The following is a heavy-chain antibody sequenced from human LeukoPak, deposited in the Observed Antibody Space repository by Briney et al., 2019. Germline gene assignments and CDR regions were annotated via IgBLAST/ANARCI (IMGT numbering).Heavy chain of an antibody. V-gene: IGHV1-3*01. Sequence: ASVKVSCKASGYTFTGNAMHWVRQAPGQRLEWLGWINAGNANTKYSQKFQGRVTITRDTSASTAYMELSSLRSEDTAVYYCARGGSSWNLPFDYWGQGTLVTVSS. CDR2: INAGNANT. CDR3: ARGGSSWNLPFDY. CDR1: GYTFTGNA. J-gene: IGHJ4*02. D-gene: IGHD6-13*01.